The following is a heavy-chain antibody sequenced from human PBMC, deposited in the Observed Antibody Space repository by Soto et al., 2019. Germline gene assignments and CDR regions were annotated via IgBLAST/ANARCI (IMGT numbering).Heavy chain of an antibody. V-gene: IGHV4-4*02. J-gene: IGHJ6*02. Sequence: SLTCAVSGDSSSSRNWWSRVRQPPGKGLEWIGEIYHSGSTNYNPSLKSRITISVDKSKKQFSLKLTSMTAADTAVYYCARALTDAEGFGYYYGMDVWGQGTTVTVSS. CDR1: GDSSSSRNW. CDR3: ARALTDAEGFGYYYGMDV. D-gene: IGHD3-10*01. CDR2: IYHSGST.